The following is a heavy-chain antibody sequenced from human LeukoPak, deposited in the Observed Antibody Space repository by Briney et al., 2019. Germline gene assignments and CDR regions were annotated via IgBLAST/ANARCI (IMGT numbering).Heavy chain of an antibody. V-gene: IGHV4-38-2*02. Sequence: PSETLSLTCFVSGYSTSTDYCWGWNRQPPGRGLEWIGNICHSGSTYYKPSLKSRVTISADTVKNQFSLYITSVTAADTRPYYCARERSSVVDHGIDYWGQEFLVTVSS. CDR1: GYSTSTDYC. CDR3: ARERSSVVDHGIDY. CDR2: ICHSGST. D-gene: IGHD2-21*01. J-gene: IGHJ4*02.